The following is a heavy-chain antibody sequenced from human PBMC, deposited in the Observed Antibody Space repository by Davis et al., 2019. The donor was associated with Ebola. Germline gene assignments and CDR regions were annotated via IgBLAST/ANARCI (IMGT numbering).Heavy chain of an antibody. J-gene: IGHJ4*02. CDR2: ISSNGGST. Sequence: GESLKISCSASGFTFSSYAMHWVRQAPGKGLEYVSAISSNGGSTYYADSVKGRFTISRDNSKNTLYLQMSSLRAEDTALYYCAKSYGVTSGYFDLWGQGTQVTVSS. CDR1: GFTFSSYA. CDR3: AKSYGVTSGYFDL. D-gene: IGHD3-16*01. V-gene: IGHV3-64D*06.